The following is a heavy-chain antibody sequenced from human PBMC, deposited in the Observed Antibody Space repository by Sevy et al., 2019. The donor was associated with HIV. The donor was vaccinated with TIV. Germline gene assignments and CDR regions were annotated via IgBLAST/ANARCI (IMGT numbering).Heavy chain of an antibody. V-gene: IGHV1-69*13. Sequence: ASVKVYCKASGGTFSSYAISWVRQAPGQGLEWMGGIIPIFGTANYAQKFQGRVTITADESTSTAYMELSSLRSEDTAVYYCARSGYDYRFDPRGQGTLVTVSS. CDR1: GGTFSSYA. CDR3: ARSGYDYRFDP. D-gene: IGHD5-12*01. CDR2: IIPIFGTA. J-gene: IGHJ5*02.